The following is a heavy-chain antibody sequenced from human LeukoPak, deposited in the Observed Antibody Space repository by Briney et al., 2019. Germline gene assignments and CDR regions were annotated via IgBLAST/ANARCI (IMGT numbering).Heavy chain of an antibody. D-gene: IGHD3-10*01. J-gene: IGHJ4*02. Sequence: GGSLRLSCVVSGLSFSNYEMNWVRQFPGKGLEWVSYISSDGNTIHYADSVKGRFTISRDNSKNTLYLQMNSLRAEDTAVYYCARDDLYYGSGSYYKMGFDYWGQGTLVTVSS. CDR1: GLSFSNYE. V-gene: IGHV3-48*03. CDR3: ARDDLYYGSGSYYKMGFDY. CDR2: ISSDGNTI.